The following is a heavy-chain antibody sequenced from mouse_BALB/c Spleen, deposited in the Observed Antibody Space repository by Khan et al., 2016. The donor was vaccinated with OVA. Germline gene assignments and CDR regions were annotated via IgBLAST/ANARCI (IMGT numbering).Heavy chain of an antibody. CDR3: RISTINA. J-gene: IGHJ2*01. CDR1: GYNIKDIY. CDR2: TDPANGNT. V-gene: IGHV14-3*02. Sequence: EVQLKQSGAELVKPAASLKLSYTASGYNIKDIYIHWVKQRPEKGLERIRRTDPANGNTKYDPKFQGKATITADTSSNTAYLQLSSRTSEDTAVYYCRISTINAWGQGTTLTVSS.